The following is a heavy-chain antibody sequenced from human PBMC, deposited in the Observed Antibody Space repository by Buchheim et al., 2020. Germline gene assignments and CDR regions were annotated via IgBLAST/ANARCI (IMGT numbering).Heavy chain of an antibody. J-gene: IGHJ4*02. CDR3: ARDYYDSSGYYFFDY. D-gene: IGHD3-22*01. V-gene: IGHV3-30*04. CDR1: GFIFSSYA. CDR2: ISYDGSNK. Sequence: QVQLVESGGGVVQPGRSLRLSCAASGFIFSSYAMHWVRQAPGKGLEWVAVISYDGSNKYYADSVKGRFTISRDNSKNTLYLQMNSLRAKDTAVYYYARDYYDSSGYYFFDYWGQGTL.